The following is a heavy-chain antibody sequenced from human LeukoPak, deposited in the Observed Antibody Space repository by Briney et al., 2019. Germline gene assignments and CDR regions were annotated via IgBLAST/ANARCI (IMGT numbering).Heavy chain of an antibody. V-gene: IGHV3-74*01. D-gene: IGHD3-16*01. Sequence: PGGSLRLSCAASGFTFSSYWMHWVRQAPGKGLVWVSRINSDGSSTSYADSVKGRFTISRDNAKNTLYLQMKSLRAEDTAVYYCAKDSSQGGDYLDSWGQGTLVTVSS. CDR3: AKDSSQGGDYLDS. J-gene: IGHJ4*02. CDR2: INSDGSST. CDR1: GFTFSSYW.